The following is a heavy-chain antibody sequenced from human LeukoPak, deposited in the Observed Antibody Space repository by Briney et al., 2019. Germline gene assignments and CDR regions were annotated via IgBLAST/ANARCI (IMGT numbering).Heavy chain of an antibody. CDR2: ISYDGSNK. CDR3: ARCAVAWAYNWFDP. Sequence: GGSLRLSCAASGFTFSSYAMHWVRQAPGKGLEWVAVISYDGSNKYYADSVKGRFTISRDNSKNTLYLQMNSLRAEDTAVYYCARCAVAWAYNWFDPWGQGTLVTVSS. V-gene: IGHV3-30*04. CDR1: GFTFSSYA. D-gene: IGHD5-12*01. J-gene: IGHJ5*02.